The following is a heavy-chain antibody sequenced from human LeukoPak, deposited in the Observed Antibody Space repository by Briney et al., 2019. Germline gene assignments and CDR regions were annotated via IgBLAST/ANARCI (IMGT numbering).Heavy chain of an antibody. CDR2: INHSGST. J-gene: IGHJ5*02. V-gene: IGHV4-34*01. D-gene: IGHD2-2*02. CDR3: ARVRNEDTVVVPAAKPGNWFGP. CDR1: GGSFSGYY. Sequence: PSETLSLTCAVYGGSFSGYYWSWIRQPPGKGLEWIGEINHSGSTNYNPSLKSRVTISVDTSKNQFSLKLSSVTAADTAVYYCARVRNEDTVVVPAAKPGNWFGPWGQGTLVTVSS.